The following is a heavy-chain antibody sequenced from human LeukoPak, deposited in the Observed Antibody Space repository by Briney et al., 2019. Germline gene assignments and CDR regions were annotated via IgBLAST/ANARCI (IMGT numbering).Heavy chain of an antibody. V-gene: IGHV1-18*01. CDR1: GYTFTSYG. D-gene: IGHD6-13*01. CDR2: VKSYNGNT. Sequence: GASVQVSSQASGYTFTSYGISWVRPAPGQGLEWMGWVKSYNGNTNYTQIFQGRVTMTTDTSTRTAYMELRSLRSDDTAVYYCARAGIAAAYGMDVWGQGTTVTVSS. CDR3: ARAGIAAAYGMDV. J-gene: IGHJ6*02.